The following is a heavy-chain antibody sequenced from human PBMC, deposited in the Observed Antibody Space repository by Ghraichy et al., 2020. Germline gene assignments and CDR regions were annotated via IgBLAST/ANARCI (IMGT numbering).Heavy chain of an antibody. Sequence: GGSLRLSCAASGFTFNNAWMSWIRQTPGKGLEWIGRIKSNTDGGTADCAAPVQGRSTISRDDSQNTPFLQMNSLKIEDTAGYYCTADRDGGPDSWGQGTLVTVSS. V-gene: IGHV3-15*01. J-gene: IGHJ4*02. CDR3: TADRDGGPDS. CDR2: IKSNTDGGTA. D-gene: IGHD3-10*01. CDR1: GFTFNNAW.